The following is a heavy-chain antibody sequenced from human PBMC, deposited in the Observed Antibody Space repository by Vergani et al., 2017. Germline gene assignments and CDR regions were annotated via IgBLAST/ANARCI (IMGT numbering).Heavy chain of an antibody. CDR3: ARTPTVSASFDP. CDR1: GGSISSGGYY. Sequence: QVQLQESGPGLVKPSQTLSLTCTVSGGSISSGGYYWSWIRQPAGKGLEWIGYIYYSGSTNYNPSLKGRVTISVYTSKNQFSLKLGSVTAADTAVYYCARTPTVSASFDPWGQGTLVTVSS. J-gene: IGHJ5*02. V-gene: IGHV4-61*10. D-gene: IGHD4-17*01. CDR2: IYYSGST.